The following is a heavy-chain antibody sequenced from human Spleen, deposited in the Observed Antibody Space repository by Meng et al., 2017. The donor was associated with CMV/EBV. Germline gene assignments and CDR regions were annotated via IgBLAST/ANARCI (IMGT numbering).Heavy chain of an antibody. Sequence: GESLKISCAVSEFTFKAYPMHWVRQAPGKGLEWVAVISHDGNNKHYADSVKGRFTISRDNSKNSLYLQMDSLRVDDTAVYYCARDGGYDFWSLRYYFDYWGQGTLVTVSS. CDR2: ISHDGNNK. D-gene: IGHD3-3*01. CDR1: EFTFKAYP. V-gene: IGHV3-30*03. J-gene: IGHJ4*02. CDR3: ARDGGYDFWSLRYYFDY.